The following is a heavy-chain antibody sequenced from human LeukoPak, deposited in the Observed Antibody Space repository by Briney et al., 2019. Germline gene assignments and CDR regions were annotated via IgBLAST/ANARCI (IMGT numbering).Heavy chain of an antibody. V-gene: IGHV3-21*01. CDR3: ARELTGGLDY. Sequence: GGSLRLSCAASGFTFSSYTMNRVRQAPGKGLEWVSGLSSSSRYIYYADSVKGRFTISRDDANHSLYLQMNSLRAEDTAVYYCARELTGGLDYWGQGTLVTVSS. CDR2: LSSSSRYI. J-gene: IGHJ4*02. CDR1: GFTFSSYT. D-gene: IGHD7-27*01.